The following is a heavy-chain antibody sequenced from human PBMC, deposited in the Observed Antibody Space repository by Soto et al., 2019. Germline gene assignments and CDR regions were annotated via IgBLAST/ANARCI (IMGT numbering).Heavy chain of an antibody. CDR1: GFTFDDYA. D-gene: IGHD4-17*01. CDR2: ISWNSGSI. J-gene: IGHJ2*01. V-gene: IGHV3-9*01. Sequence: GGSLRLSCAASGFTFDDYAMHWVRQAPGKGLEWVSGISWNSGSIGYADSVKGRFTISRDNAKNSLYLQMNSLRAEDTALYYCAKDRYGDYHNWYFDLWGRGTLVTVSS. CDR3: AKDRYGDYHNWYFDL.